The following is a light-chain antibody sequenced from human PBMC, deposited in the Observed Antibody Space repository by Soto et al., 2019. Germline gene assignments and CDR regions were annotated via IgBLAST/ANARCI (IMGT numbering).Light chain of an antibody. V-gene: IGKV1-9*01. J-gene: IGKJ4*01. CDR3: QQLNTYPIT. CDR1: QGISSY. CDR2: AAS. Sequence: DIQLTQSPSFLSASVGNRVTITCRASQGISSYLAWYQQKPGKAPKLLIYAASTLQSGVPSRFSGSESGTEFTLTISSLQPEDFATYYCQQLNTYPITLGGATKVDIK.